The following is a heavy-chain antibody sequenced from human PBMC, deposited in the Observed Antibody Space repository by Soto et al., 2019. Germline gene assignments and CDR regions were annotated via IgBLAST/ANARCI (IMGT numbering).Heavy chain of an antibody. J-gene: IGHJ4*02. CDR3: ARHATRGYSYGVIAY. CDR1: GGSISSYY. Sequence: SETLSLTCTVSGGSISSYYWSWIRQPPGKGLEWIGYIYYSGSTNYNPSLKSRVTISVDTSKNQFSLKLSSVTAADTAVYYCARHATRGYSYGVIAYWGQGTLVNVS. D-gene: IGHD5-18*01. V-gene: IGHV4-59*08. CDR2: IYYSGST.